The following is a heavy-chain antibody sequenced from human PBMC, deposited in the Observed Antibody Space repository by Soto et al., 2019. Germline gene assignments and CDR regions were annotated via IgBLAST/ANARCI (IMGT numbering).Heavy chain of an antibody. D-gene: IGHD4-17*01. Sequence: PGESLKISCQGSGYPFFGDWIAWVRQKPGKGLEYMGIIYPDHSYTRYSPSFDGQVTLSADRSISTAYLQWSSLKASDTAIYYCARLAGFNYGRLMDVWGQGTTVTVSS. CDR3: ARLAGFNYGRLMDV. V-gene: IGHV5-51*01. CDR1: GYPFFGDW. CDR2: IYPDHSYT. J-gene: IGHJ6*02.